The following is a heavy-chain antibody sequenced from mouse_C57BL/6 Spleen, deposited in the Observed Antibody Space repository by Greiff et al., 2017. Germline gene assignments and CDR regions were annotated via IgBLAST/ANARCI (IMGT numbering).Heavy chain of an antibody. D-gene: IGHD2-5*01. CDR1: GYTFTDYY. CDR2: IYPGSGNT. V-gene: IGHV1-76*01. CDR3: ASQAYDSNYFDY. J-gene: IGHJ2*01. Sequence: VQLQQSGAELVRPGASVKLSCKASGYTFTDYYINWVKQRPGQGLEWIARIYPGSGNTYYNEKFKGKATLTAEKSSSTAYMQLSSLTAEDSAVYFCASQAYDSNYFDYWGQGTTLTVSS.